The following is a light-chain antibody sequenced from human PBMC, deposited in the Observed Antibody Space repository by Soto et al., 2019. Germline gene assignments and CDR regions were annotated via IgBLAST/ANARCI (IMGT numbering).Light chain of an antibody. CDR2: DAS. Sequence: EIVLTQSPATLSLSPGERATLSSRASQSVSRYLAWYQQKPGQAPRLLIYDASVRATGTPARFSGSGSGTAFTLTISSLEPEDFALYSCQQRSTWPPFGQGTRLEI. CDR3: QQRSTWPP. J-gene: IGKJ5*01. CDR1: QSVSRY. V-gene: IGKV3-11*01.